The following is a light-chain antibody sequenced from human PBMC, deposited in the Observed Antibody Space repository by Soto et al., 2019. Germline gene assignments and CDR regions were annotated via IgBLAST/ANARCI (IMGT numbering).Light chain of an antibody. V-gene: IGLV1-40*01. CDR2: SNI. CDR1: SSNIGAGHD. CDR3: QSYDRSLSASV. Sequence: QSVLTQPPSVSGAPGQSVTISCTGSSSNIGAGHDVHWYRQLPGTAPKVLIYSNINRPSGVPARFSASKSGTSASLAITGLQTEDEADYYCQSYDRSLSASVFGGGTQLTVL. J-gene: IGLJ3*02.